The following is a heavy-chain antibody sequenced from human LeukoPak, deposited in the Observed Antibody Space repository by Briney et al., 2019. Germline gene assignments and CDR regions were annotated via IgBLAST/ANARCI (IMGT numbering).Heavy chain of an antibody. Sequence: SGTLSLTCAVSGGSISSYYWSWIRQPPGKGLEWIGSIYYSGSTYYNPSLKSRVTISVDTSKNQISLKLNSVTAADTAVYYCAREYYDILTGYSGKDAFDIWGQGTMVAVSS. D-gene: IGHD3-9*01. V-gene: IGHV4-59*04. CDR3: AREYYDILTGYSGKDAFDI. J-gene: IGHJ3*02. CDR2: IYYSGST. CDR1: GGSISSYY.